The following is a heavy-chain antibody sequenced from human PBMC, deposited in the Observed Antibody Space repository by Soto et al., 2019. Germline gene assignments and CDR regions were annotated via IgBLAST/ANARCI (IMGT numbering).Heavy chain of an antibody. CDR2: IYSGGST. V-gene: IGHV3-53*01. D-gene: IGHD2-15*01. CDR1: GFTVSSNY. Sequence: GGSLRLSCAASGFTVSSNYMSLFRQAPGKGLEWVSVIYSGGSTYYADSVKGRFTISRDNSKNTLYLQMNSLRAEDTAVYYCAREVVVGGAATADYYYYGMAVWGQGTTVTVSS. J-gene: IGHJ6*02. CDR3: AREVVVGGAATADYYYYGMAV.